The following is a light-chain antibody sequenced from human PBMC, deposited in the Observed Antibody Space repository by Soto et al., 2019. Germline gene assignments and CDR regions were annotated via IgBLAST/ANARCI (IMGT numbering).Light chain of an antibody. Sequence: QSALTQPASVSGSPGQSITISCTRTSSEVGSFNFVSWYQQHPGKAPKVMIYEVTKRPSGVSNRFSGSKSGNTASLTISGLQADDEADYYCCSDAGSSSYVFGTGTKVTVL. CDR2: EVT. CDR1: SSEVGSFNF. J-gene: IGLJ1*01. CDR3: CSDAGSSSYV. V-gene: IGLV2-23*02.